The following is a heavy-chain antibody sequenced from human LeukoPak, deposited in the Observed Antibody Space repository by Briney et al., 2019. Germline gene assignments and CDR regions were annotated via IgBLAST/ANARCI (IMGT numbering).Heavy chain of an antibody. CDR3: AKGFWGDDAFDK. Sequence: GRSLRLSCAASGFTLDDYAMHWVRQAPGKGLEWVSGINWSSDSIGYADSVKGRFAISRDNAKNSLYLQMNSLRAEDTALYFCAKGFWGDDAFDKWGQGTMVTVSS. V-gene: IGHV3-9*01. D-gene: IGHD7-27*01. CDR1: GFTLDDYA. CDR2: INWSSDSI. J-gene: IGHJ3*02.